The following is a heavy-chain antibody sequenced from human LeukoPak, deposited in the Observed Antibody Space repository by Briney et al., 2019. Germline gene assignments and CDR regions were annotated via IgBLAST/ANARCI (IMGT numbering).Heavy chain of an antibody. J-gene: IGHJ4*02. D-gene: IGHD1-26*01. CDR3: ARGRSGSYYQSLEFDY. CDR1: GYTFTGYY. Sequence: ASVKVSCKASGYTFTGYYMHWVRQAPGQGLEWMGWINPNSGGTNYAQKFQGRVTMTRDTSISTAYMELSSLRSEDTAVYYCARGRSGSYYQSLEFDYWGQGTLVTVSS. V-gene: IGHV1-2*02. CDR2: INPNSGGT.